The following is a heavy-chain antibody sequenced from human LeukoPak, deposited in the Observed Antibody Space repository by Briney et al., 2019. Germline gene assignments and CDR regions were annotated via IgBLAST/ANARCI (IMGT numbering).Heavy chain of an antibody. Sequence: SETLSLTCTVSGGSISSSSYYWGWIRQPPGKGLEWIGSIYYSGSTYYNPSLKSRVTISVDTSKNQFSLKLSSVTAADTAVYYCASIAAAAPGGAFDIWGQGTMVTVSS. CDR2: IYYSGST. CDR3: ASIAAAAPGGAFDI. V-gene: IGHV4-39*07. CDR1: GGSISSSSYY. J-gene: IGHJ3*02. D-gene: IGHD6-13*01.